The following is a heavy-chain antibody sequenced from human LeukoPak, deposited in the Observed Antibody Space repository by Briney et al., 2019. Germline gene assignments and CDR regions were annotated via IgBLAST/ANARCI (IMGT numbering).Heavy chain of an antibody. Sequence: ASVKVSCKASGYTFTSYCISWVRQAPGQGLEWMGWISPYNGNTNYAQKLQGRVTMTTDTSTSTAYMELRSLRSDDTAVYYCASFSSSWDKYAFDIWGQGTMVTVSS. CDR1: GYTFTSYC. D-gene: IGHD6-13*01. V-gene: IGHV1-18*01. CDR2: ISPYNGNT. J-gene: IGHJ3*02. CDR3: ASFSSSWDKYAFDI.